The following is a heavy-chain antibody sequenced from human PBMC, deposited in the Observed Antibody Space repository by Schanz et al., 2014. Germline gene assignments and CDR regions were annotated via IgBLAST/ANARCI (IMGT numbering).Heavy chain of an antibody. Sequence: EVQLVESGGGLVQPGGSLRLSCAASGFTVSDHYMDWVRQAPGKGLVWVSRTSNDGSFTTFADSVKGRFTISRDNAKNTLYLQMNRLRAEDTAIYYCAKDMARGGYNWVFDSWGQGTLVTVSS. CDR2: TSNDGSFT. V-gene: IGHV3-74*01. CDR1: GFTVSDHY. CDR3: AKDMARGGYNWVFDS. D-gene: IGHD5-12*01. J-gene: IGHJ4*02.